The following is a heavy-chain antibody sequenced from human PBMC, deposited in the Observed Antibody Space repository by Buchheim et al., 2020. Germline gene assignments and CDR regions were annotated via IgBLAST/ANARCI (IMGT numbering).Heavy chain of an antibody. J-gene: IGHJ6*02. D-gene: IGHD2-21*01. CDR1: GFTFSSFA. V-gene: IGHV3-23*01. CDR2: ISGSGDST. Sequence: EVQLLESGGGLVQPGGSLRLSCAASGFTFSSFAMSWVRQAPGKGLEWVSAISGSGDSTYYADSVKGRFTISGDDSKNTLYLQMNSLRAEDTAVYYCAKDRVRAYYYYGMDVWGQGTT. CDR3: AKDRVRAYYYYGMDV.